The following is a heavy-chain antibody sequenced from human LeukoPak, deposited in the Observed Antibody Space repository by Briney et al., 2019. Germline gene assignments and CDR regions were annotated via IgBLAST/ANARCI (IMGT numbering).Heavy chain of an antibody. V-gene: IGHV3-23*01. J-gene: IGHJ4*02. CDR2: INRSGGST. CDR1: GFTFSSYS. Sequence: PGGSLTLSCAASGFTFSSYSMSWLRQAPGKGLEWVSDINRSGGSTYYADSVKGRFTLSRDNTKTTLYLPMNRLRAEGTAVYYWAKDPKYCDGWSGYGYFFDCGSQGTLATVSS. CDR3: AKDPKYCDGWSGYGYFFDC. D-gene: IGHD3-3*01.